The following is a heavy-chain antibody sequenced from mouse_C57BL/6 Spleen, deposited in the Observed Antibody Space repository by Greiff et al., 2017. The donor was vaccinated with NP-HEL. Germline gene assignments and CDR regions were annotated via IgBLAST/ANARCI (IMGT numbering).Heavy chain of an antibody. J-gene: IGHJ2*01. CDR2: IYPGDGDT. V-gene: IGHV1-82*01. CDR3: AREGTVVAEGFDY. D-gene: IGHD1-1*01. CDR1: GYAFSSSW. Sequence: QVQLQQSGPELVKPGASVKISCKASGYAFSSSWMNWVKQRPGKGLEWIGRIYPGDGDTNYNGKFKGKATLTADKSSSTAYMQLRSLTSEDSAVYFCAREGTVVAEGFDYWGQGTTLTVSS.